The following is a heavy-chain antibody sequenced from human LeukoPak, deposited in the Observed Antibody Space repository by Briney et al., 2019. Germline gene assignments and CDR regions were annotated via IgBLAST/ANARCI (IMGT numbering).Heavy chain of an antibody. V-gene: IGHV3-66*01. CDR3: AAGLTFGGVIVPTAFDY. J-gene: IGHJ4*02. CDR1: GFTFSSYW. D-gene: IGHD3-16*02. Sequence: GGSLRLSCAASGFTFSSYWMSWARQAPGKGLEWVSLIYSGGSTYYADSVKGRFIISRDNSKNTLFLQMNSLRAEDTAVYYCAAGLTFGGVIVPTAFDYWGQGTLVTVSS. CDR2: IYSGGST.